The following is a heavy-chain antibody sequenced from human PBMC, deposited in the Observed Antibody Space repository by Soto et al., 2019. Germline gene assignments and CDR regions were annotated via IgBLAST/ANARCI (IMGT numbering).Heavy chain of an antibody. CDR2: IYSGGST. CDR3: ARGSSSWSTYYYYGMDV. CDR1: GFTVSSNY. Sequence: EVQLVESGGGLVQPGGSLRLSCAASGFTVSSNYMSWVRQAPGQGLEWVSVIYSGGSTYYADSVKGSFTISRDNSKNTLFLQMNSLRVEDTAVYYWARGSSSWSTYYYYGMDVWGQGTTVTVSS. D-gene: IGHD6-13*01. V-gene: IGHV3-66*01. J-gene: IGHJ6*02.